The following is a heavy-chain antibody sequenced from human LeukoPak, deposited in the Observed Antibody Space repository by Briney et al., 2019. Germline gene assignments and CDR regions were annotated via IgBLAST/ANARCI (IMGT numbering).Heavy chain of an antibody. CDR2: VFYSGST. J-gene: IGHJ6*03. D-gene: IGHD3-22*01. V-gene: IGHV4-59*01. Sequence: SETLSLTCTVSSGSISSYYWSWIRQPPGKGLEWIGYVFYSGSTNYSPSLKRRVTISVHTSKNQFSLKLRSVTAAHTDVYFCARGDYDSRPDSVYIHLWGKGSTVTVSS. CDR1: SGSISSYY. CDR3: ARGDYDSRPDSVYIHL.